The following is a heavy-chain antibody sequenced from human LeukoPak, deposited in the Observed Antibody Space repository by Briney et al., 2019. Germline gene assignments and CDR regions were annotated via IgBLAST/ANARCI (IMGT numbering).Heavy chain of an antibody. CDR3: AKAGKQWLNWFDP. Sequence: HPGGSLRLSCVASGFTFSSYAMTWFRQAPGKGLEWVSTISGSGDNTYYADSVKGRFTISRDNSKNTLYLQMNSLRAEGTAVYYCAKAGKQWLNWFDPWGQGTLVTVSS. CDR1: GFTFSSYA. CDR2: ISGSGDNT. J-gene: IGHJ5*02. D-gene: IGHD6-19*01. V-gene: IGHV3-23*01.